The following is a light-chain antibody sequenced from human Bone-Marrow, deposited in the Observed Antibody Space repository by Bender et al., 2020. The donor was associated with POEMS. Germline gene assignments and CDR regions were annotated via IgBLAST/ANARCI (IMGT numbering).Light chain of an antibody. CDR3: CSYAGNYIVI. V-gene: IGLV2-11*01. CDR1: SSDVGGYDY. CDR2: DVN. J-gene: IGLJ2*01. Sequence: QSALTQPASVSGSPGQSVTISCTGTSSDVGGYDYVSWYQHHPGEAPKLIIYDVNRRPSGVPDRFSGSKSVNAASLTISGLQAEDEADYYCCSYAGNYIVIFGGGTKLTVL.